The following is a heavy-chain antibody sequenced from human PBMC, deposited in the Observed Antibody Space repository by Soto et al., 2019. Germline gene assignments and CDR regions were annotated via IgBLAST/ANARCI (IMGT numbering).Heavy chain of an antibody. CDR2: ISPIFGTA. J-gene: IGHJ6*02. CDR1: GGTFSSYA. V-gene: IGHV1-69*13. D-gene: IGHD3-10*01. Sequence: ASVKVSCKASGGTFSSYAISWVRQAPGPGLAWMGGISPIFGTANYAQKFQGRVTITADESTSTAYMELSSLRSEDTAVYYCARVGGFEFSGEDGPDYYYYGMDVWGQGTTVTVSS. CDR3: ARVGGFEFSGEDGPDYYYYGMDV.